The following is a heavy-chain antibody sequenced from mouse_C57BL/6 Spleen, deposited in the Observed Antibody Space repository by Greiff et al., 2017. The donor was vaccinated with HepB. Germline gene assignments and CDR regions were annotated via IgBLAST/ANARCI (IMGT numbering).Heavy chain of an antibody. V-gene: IGHV1-62-2*01. D-gene: IGHD4-1*01. CDR1: GYTFTEYT. Sequence: VKLVESGAELVKPGASVKLSCKASGYTFTEYTIHWVKQRSGQGLEWIGWFYPGSGSIKYNEKFKDKATLTADKSSSTVYMELSRLTSEDSAVYFCARHNWDGGAMDYWGQGTSVTVSS. CDR2: FYPGSGSI. CDR3: ARHNWDGGAMDY. J-gene: IGHJ4*01.